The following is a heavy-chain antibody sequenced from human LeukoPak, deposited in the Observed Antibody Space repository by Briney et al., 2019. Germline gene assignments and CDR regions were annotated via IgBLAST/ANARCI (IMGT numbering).Heavy chain of an antibody. D-gene: IGHD6-13*01. Sequence: GGSLRLSCAASGFTFSDYYMSWIRQASGKGLEWVSYISSSSSYTNYADSVKGRFTISRDNAKNSLYLQMNSLRAEDTAVYYCARGGYSSSWYLPFDYWGQGTLVTVSS. CDR1: GFTFSDYY. CDR3: ARGGYSSSWYLPFDY. CDR2: ISSSSSYT. V-gene: IGHV3-11*06. J-gene: IGHJ4*02.